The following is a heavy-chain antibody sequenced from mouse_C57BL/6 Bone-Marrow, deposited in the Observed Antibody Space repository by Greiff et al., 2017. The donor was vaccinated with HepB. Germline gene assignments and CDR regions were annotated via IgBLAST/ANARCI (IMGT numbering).Heavy chain of an antibody. D-gene: IGHD1-1*01. V-gene: IGHV1-81*01. CDR2: IYPRSGNT. J-gene: IGHJ4*01. CDR3: ARSNYYGSSLYAMDY. Sequence: VQLQQSGAELARPGASVKLSCKASGYTFTSYGISWVKQRTGQGLEWIGEIYPRSGNTYYNEKFKGKATLTADKSSSTAYMELRSLTSEDSAVYFCARSNYYGSSLYAMDYWGQGTSVTVSS. CDR1: GYTFTSYG.